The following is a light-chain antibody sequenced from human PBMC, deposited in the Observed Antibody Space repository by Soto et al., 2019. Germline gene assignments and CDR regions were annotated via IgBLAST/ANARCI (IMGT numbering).Light chain of an antibody. CDR2: DVT. CDR1: SSDVGGYNY. V-gene: IGLV2-14*03. Sequence: LTQPASVSGSPGQSITISCTGTSSDVGGYNYVSWYQHHPGKAPKLIIYDVTNRPSGVSNPFSGSKSGNTASLTISGLQPEDEADYYCSSYTTSNTRQIVFGTG. J-gene: IGLJ1*01. CDR3: SSYTTSNTRQIV.